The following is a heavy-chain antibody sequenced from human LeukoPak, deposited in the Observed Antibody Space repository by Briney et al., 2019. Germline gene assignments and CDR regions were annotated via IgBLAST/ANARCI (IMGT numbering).Heavy chain of an antibody. CDR1: GFTFSSYS. CDR3: ARRGSSGSYSNAFDI. Sequence: GGSLRLSCAASGFTFSSYSMNWVRQAPGKGLEWVSSVSSSSGDRFHADSVKGRFTISRDIPKNSLYLQMNSLRAEDTAVYYCARRGSSGSYSNAFDIWGPGTMVTVSS. CDR2: VSSSSGDR. V-gene: IGHV3-21*01. D-gene: IGHD1-26*01. J-gene: IGHJ3*02.